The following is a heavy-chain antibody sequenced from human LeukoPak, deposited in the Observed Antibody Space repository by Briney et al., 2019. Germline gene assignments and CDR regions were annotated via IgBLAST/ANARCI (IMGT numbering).Heavy chain of an antibody. CDR2: ISSNGGST. D-gene: IGHD1-14*01. Sequence: GGSLRLSCAASGLTFSSYAMHWVRQAPGKGLEYVSAISSNGGSTYYANSVKGRFTISRDNSKNTLYLQMGSLRAEDMAVYYCARVVPDGAFDIWGQGTMVTVSS. V-gene: IGHV3-64*01. J-gene: IGHJ3*02. CDR1: GLTFSSYA. CDR3: ARVVPDGAFDI.